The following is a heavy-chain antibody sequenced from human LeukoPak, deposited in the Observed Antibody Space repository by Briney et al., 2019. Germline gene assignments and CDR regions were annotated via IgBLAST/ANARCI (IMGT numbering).Heavy chain of an antibody. J-gene: IGHJ4*02. V-gene: IGHV3-48*01. CDR3: AREALYSSSPNFDY. Sequence: GGSLRLSCAASGFTFSSYSMNWVRQAPGKGLEWVSYISSSSTIYYADSVKGRFTISRDNAKNSLYLQMNSLRAEDTAVYYCAREALYSSSPNFDYWGQGTLVTVSS. CDR2: ISSSSTI. D-gene: IGHD6-6*01. CDR1: GFTFSSYS.